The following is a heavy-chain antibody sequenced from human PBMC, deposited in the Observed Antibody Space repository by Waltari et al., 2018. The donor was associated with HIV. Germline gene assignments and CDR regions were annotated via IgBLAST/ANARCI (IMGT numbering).Heavy chain of an antibody. D-gene: IGHD2-2*01. CDR1: GFTFRSYW. Sequence: EVQLVESGGGLVQPGGSLRLSCAASGFTFRSYWMSWFRQAPGQGLEWVANIKQDGSEKYYVDSVKGRFTISRDNAKNSLYLQMNSLRAEDTAVYYCARDYSSTSCYYFDYWGQGTLVTVSS. CDR3: ARDYSSTSCYYFDY. V-gene: IGHV3-7*01. CDR2: IKQDGSEK. J-gene: IGHJ4*02.